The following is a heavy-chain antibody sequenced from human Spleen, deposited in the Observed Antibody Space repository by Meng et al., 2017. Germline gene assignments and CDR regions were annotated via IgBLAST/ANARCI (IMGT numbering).Heavy chain of an antibody. CDR2: INPIRDDS. V-gene: IGHV1-2*02. CDR1: GSTFTGYF. Sequence: GRSGAEVKKHWASVKVYVKASGSTFTGYFMHWVRQAPGQGLEWMGWINPIRDDSHYGQKFHDRVTMTSDTSISTAYMELSRLRSDDTAVYYCVRDEDISAAGYLFGDYWGQGTLVTVSS. D-gene: IGHD6-13*01. CDR3: VRDEDISAAGYLFGDY. J-gene: IGHJ4*02.